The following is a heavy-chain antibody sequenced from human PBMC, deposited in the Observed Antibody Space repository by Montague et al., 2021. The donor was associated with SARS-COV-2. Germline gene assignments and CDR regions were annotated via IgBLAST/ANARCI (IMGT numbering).Heavy chain of an antibody. Sequence: SETLSLTCTVSGGSIRSSSFYWGWIRQPPGKGLEWIGSISSSGYTYYNPSLKSRVTIFVDTSKNQFSLKLSSVTAADTAVYCCARDYDDYLDFWGQGNLVTVSS. J-gene: IGHJ4*02. D-gene: IGHD4-17*01. V-gene: IGHV4-39*01. CDR3: ARDYDDYLDF. CDR1: GGSIRSSSFY. CDR2: ISSSGYT.